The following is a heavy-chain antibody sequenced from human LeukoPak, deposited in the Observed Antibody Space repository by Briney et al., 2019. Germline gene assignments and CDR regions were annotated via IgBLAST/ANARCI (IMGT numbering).Heavy chain of an antibody. Sequence: GGSLGASRAASGFTFSSYGMHWVRQAPGQGLEWVAVISYDGSKKYYADSVKGRFTISRDSSKNMLYLQMNSLRVEDTAVYYCAKGFSSGPWDACDMTGQGTMVTVSS. D-gene: IGHD3-22*01. CDR1: GFTFSSYG. J-gene: IGHJ3*02. CDR2: ISYDGSKK. V-gene: IGHV3-30*18. CDR3: AKGFSSGPWDACDM.